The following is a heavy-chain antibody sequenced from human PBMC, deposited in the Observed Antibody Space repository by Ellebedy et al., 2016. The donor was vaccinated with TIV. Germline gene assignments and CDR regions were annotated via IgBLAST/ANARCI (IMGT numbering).Heavy chain of an antibody. CDR2: IKEDGSKI. Sequence: GESLKISCAASGLSFSSYWMSWVRQAPGKGLEWVANIKEDGSKIYYVDSVKGRFTISRDNAKNSVFLQMNSLRVEDTAVYYRARAIAAAGSYWGQGILVTVSS. CDR3: ARAIAAAGSY. J-gene: IGHJ4*02. V-gene: IGHV3-7*01. D-gene: IGHD6-13*01. CDR1: GLSFSSYW.